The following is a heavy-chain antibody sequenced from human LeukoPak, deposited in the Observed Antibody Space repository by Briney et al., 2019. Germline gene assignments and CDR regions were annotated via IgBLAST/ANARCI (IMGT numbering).Heavy chain of an antibody. CDR2: INPNSGGT. D-gene: IGHD3-16*01. J-gene: IGHJ4*02. CDR3: ARDSVFRDYVWGNKGLGY. CDR1: GYTFTDYY. V-gene: IGHV1-2*02. Sequence: ASVKVSCKASGYTFTDYYIQWLRKAPGQGLEWMGWINPNSGGTNYAQKFQGRVTMTRDTSLSTAYMELSRLRSDDTAVYYCARDSVFRDYVWGNKGLGYWGQGTLVTVSS.